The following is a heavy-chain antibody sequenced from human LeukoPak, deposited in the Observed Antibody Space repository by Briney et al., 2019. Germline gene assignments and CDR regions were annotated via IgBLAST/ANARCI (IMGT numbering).Heavy chain of an antibody. V-gene: IGHV1-8*01. CDR1: GYTFTSYD. J-gene: IGHJ4*02. CDR2: MNPNSGNT. D-gene: IGHD3-22*01. Sequence: ASVKVSCKASGYTFTSYDINWVRQATGQGLEWMGWMNPNSGNTGYAQKFQGRVTMTRNTSISTAYMELSSLRSEDTAVYYCARDYYDSSGYSPQYYFDYWGQGTLVTVSS. CDR3: ARDYYDSSGYSPQYYFDY.